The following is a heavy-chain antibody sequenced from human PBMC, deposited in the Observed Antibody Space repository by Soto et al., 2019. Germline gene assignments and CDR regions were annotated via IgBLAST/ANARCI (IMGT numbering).Heavy chain of an antibody. Sequence: SETLSLTCTVSGGSISGYYWSWIRQTAGRGLEWIGRIYTNGNTDYSPSLRSRVIMSVDTSKNQFSLKLTSVTAADTAIYYCARGGARAVAAMFDYWGQGSLVTVSS. CDR2: IYTNGNT. J-gene: IGHJ4*02. V-gene: IGHV4-4*07. D-gene: IGHD2-15*01. CDR3: ARGGARAVAAMFDY. CDR1: GGSISGYY.